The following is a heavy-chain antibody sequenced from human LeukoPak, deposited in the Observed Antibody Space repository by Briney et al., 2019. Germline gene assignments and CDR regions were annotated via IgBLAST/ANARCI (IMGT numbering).Heavy chain of an antibody. J-gene: IGHJ4*02. Sequence: GGSLRLSCAASGFTFSSYAMSWVRQAPGKGLEWVSSVSGSGVSSYYADSVRGRFIISRDNSKNTLYLQMNSLRAEDTAVYYCTKNRPMRYGSGTSSLYFDYWGQGALVTVSS. CDR2: VSGSGVSS. CDR1: GFTFSSYA. V-gene: IGHV3-23*01. D-gene: IGHD3-10*01. CDR3: TKNRPMRYGSGTSSLYFDY.